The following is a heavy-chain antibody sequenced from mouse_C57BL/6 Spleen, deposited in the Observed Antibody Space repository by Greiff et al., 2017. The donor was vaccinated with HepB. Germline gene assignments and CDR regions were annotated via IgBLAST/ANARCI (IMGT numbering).Heavy chain of an antibody. V-gene: IGHV5-17*01. CDR3: ARPTYYGSSHYAMDY. CDR1: GFTFSDYG. J-gene: IGHJ4*01. CDR2: ISSGSSTI. D-gene: IGHD1-1*01. Sequence: EVMLVESGGGLVKPGGSLKLSCAASGFTFSDYGMHWVRQAPEKGLEWVAYISSGSSTIYYADTVKGRFTISRDNAKNTLFLQMTSLRSEDTAMYYCARPTYYGSSHYAMDYWGQGTSVTVSS.